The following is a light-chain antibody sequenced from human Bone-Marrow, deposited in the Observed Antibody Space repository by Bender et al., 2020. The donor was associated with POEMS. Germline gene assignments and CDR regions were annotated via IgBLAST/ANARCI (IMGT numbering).Light chain of an antibody. CDR3: AAWDDSLNGWV. CDR1: ASDRGTTP. Sequence: QSVLTQPPSASATPGQRVTISCSRSASDRGTTPINWYQHLPGTAPKLIIYNSDQRPSGVPDQFSGSKSGTLASLAISGLQSEDEADYYCAAWDDSLNGWVFGGGTKLTVL. CDR2: NSD. V-gene: IGLV1-44*01. J-gene: IGLJ2*01.